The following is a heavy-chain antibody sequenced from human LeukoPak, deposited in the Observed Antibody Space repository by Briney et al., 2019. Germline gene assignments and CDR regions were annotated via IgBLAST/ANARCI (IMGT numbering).Heavy chain of an antibody. J-gene: IGHJ2*01. CDR3: ARLGYCSSTSCYDWYFDL. V-gene: IGHV1-18*01. CDR2: ISAYNGNT. D-gene: IGHD2-2*01. CDR1: GYTFTSYG. Sequence: GASVKVSCKASGYTFTSYGISWVRQAPGQGLEGMGWISAYNGNTNYAQKLQGRVTMPTDTSTRTAYMKLRSLRSDDTAVYYCARLGYCSSTSCYDWYFDLWGRGTLVTVSS.